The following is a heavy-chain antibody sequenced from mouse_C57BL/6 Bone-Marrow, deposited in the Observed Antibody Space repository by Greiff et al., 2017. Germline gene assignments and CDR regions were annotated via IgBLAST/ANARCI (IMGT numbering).Heavy chain of an antibody. J-gene: IGHJ2*01. CDR2: INPSNGGT. Sequence: QVHVKQPGTELVKPGASVKLSCKASGYTFTSYWMHWVKQRPGQGLEWIGNINPSNGGTNYNEKFKSKATLTVDKSSSTAYMQLSSLTSEDSAVYYCARFPDYYGSSYNYWGQGTTLTVSS. D-gene: IGHD1-1*01. V-gene: IGHV1-53*01. CDR3: ARFPDYYGSSYNY. CDR1: GYTFTSYW.